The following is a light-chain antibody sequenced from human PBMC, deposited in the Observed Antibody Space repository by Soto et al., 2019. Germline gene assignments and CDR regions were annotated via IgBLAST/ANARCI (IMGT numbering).Light chain of an antibody. CDR2: GNS. CDR1: SSNIGAGYD. CDR3: QSYDSSLSGWV. J-gene: IGLJ3*02. Sequence: QSVLTQPPSVSGAPGQRVTISCTGSSSNIGAGYDVLWYQQLPGTAPKLLIYGNSNRPSGVPDRFSGSKSGTSASLAITGLRAEDEAHYYCQSYDSSLSGWVFGGGTKLTVL. V-gene: IGLV1-40*01.